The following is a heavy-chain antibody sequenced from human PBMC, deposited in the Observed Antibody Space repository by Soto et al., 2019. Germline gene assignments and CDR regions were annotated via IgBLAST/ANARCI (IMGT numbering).Heavy chain of an antibody. V-gene: IGHV1-18*01. J-gene: IGHJ6*02. CDR1: GYTFTSYG. CDR3: ARDGNCSGGSCYSGYYYYYGMDV. Sequence: ASVKVSCKASGYTFTSYGIIWVRLDPGQGLEWMGWISAYNGNTNYAQRLEGRVTMTTDTSTSTAYMELRSLRSDDTDVYYCARDGNCSGGSCYSGYYYYYGMDVWGQGTTVT. CDR2: ISAYNGNT. D-gene: IGHD2-15*01.